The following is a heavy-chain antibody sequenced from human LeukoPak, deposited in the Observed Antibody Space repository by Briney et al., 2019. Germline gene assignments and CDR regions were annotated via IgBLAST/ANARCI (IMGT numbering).Heavy chain of an antibody. CDR2: ISGSGGST. Sequence: GSLRLSCAASGFTFSSYAMSWVRQAPGKGLEWVSAISGSGGSTYYADSVKGRFTISRDNSKNTLYLQMNSLRAEDTAVYYCANVQDSSSWPREDWGQGTLVTVSS. CDR1: GFTFSSYA. J-gene: IGHJ4*02. D-gene: IGHD6-13*01. CDR3: ANVQDSSSWPRED. V-gene: IGHV3-23*01.